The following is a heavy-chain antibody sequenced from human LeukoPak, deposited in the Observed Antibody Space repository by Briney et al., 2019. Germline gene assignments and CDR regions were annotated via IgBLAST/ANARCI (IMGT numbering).Heavy chain of an antibody. J-gene: IGHJ5*02. V-gene: IGHV4-4*09. CDR2: MSNSGLS. D-gene: IGHD2-21*02. CDR3: ARLHSGDPTSWFDP. Sequence: PSETLSLTCTVSGGSMNTYSWSWIRQPPGKGLEWIAYMSNSGLSNYNPSLKSRVTISVDTSKSQFSLKLRSVTAADTAVYYCARLHSGDPTSWFDPWGQGTLVTVS. CDR1: GGSMNTYS.